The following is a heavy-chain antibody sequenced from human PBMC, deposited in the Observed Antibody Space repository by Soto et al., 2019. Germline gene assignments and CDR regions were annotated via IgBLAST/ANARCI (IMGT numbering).Heavy chain of an antibody. Sequence: GGTLTLSCAASGFTFSDYYMSWIRQAPGKGLEWVSYISSSGSTIYYADSMKGRFTISRDNAKNSLYLQMNSLRAEDTAVYYCARESGVTTLDYWGQGTLVTVSS. CDR3: ARESGVTTLDY. J-gene: IGHJ4*02. D-gene: IGHD4-17*01. V-gene: IGHV3-11*01. CDR1: GFTFSDYY. CDR2: ISSSGSTI.